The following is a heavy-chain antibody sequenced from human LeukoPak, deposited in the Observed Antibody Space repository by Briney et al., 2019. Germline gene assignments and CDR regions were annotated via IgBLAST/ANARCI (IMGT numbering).Heavy chain of an antibody. J-gene: IGHJ6*04. CDR2: IRYDGSNK. CDR1: GFTFSSYG. V-gene: IGHV3-30*02. D-gene: IGHD6-19*01. CDR3: ATSLSGWGNYHEMDV. Sequence: GGSLRLSCAASGFTFSSYGMHWVRQAPGKGLEWVAFIRYDGSNKYYADSVKGRFTLSRDNAKNSLYLQMNSLGAEDTAVYYCATSLSGWGNYHEMDVWGKGTTVTISS.